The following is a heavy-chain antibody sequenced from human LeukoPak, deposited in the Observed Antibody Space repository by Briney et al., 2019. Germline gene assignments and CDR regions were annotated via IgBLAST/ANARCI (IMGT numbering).Heavy chain of an antibody. D-gene: IGHD3-10*01. V-gene: IGHV4-61*02. J-gene: IGHJ4*02. CDR3: ARDVTMVRGVIFPYYFDY. CDR2: IYTSGST. Sequence: SQTLSLTCTVSGGSISSGSYYWSWIRQPAGKGLEWIGRIYTSGSTNYNPSLKSRVTISVDTSKNQFSLKLSSVTAADTAVYYCARDVTMVRGVIFPYYFDYWGQGTLVTVSS. CDR1: GGSISSGSYY.